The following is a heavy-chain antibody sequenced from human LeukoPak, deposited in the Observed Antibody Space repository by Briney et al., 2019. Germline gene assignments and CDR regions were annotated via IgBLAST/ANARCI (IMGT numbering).Heavy chain of an antibody. CDR3: ARDHTISLDVLDI. Sequence: PGGSLRLSCAASGFTFSSHAMHWVRQAPGKGLEWAAFISYDGSNEYFADSVKGRFTISRDNSKNTLYLQMNSLRTEDTAVYYCARDHTISLDVLDIWGQGSMFTVPS. CDR2: ISYDGSNE. CDR1: GFTFSSHA. V-gene: IGHV3-30*04. J-gene: IGHJ3*02. D-gene: IGHD3-10*01.